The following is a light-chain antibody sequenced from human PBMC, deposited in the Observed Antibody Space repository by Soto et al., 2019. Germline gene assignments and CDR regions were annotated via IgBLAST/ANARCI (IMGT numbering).Light chain of an antibody. CDR1: QSCSSSY. CDR2: GAS. Sequence: IVLMQSPGTPSLSQGAGAILSCRVSQSCSSSYLVWHQEHPRQSPRHHIYGASTRATGIPDRFSGSGSGTDFTLTISRLGPEDFSVYYCQQYGSSPLTFGQGTKVDIK. J-gene: IGKJ1*01. CDR3: QQYGSSPLT. V-gene: IGKV3-20*01.